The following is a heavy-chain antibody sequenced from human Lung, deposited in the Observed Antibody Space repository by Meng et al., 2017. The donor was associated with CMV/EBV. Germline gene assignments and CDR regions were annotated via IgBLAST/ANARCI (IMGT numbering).Heavy chain of an antibody. V-gene: IGHV3-49*04. D-gene: IGHD3-3*01. CDR3: ARDLEWFRSGGYFGMDV. Sequence: SCAVSGFSSSNYALSWVRQAPGKGLEWVGLIRGKPQGGTTEYAASVKGRFTISRDGSKSVAYLQMNSLKTEDTAVYYCARDLEWFRSGGYFGMDVWXQGTRV. CDR2: IRGKPQGGTT. J-gene: IGHJ6*01. CDR1: GFSSSNYA.